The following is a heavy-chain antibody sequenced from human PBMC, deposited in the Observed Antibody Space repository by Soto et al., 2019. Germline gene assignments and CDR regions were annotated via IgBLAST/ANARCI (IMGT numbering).Heavy chain of an antibody. CDR1: GYTFTSYG. CDR2: ISAYNGNT. J-gene: IGHJ4*02. CDR3: ARSCSSTSCYLGSDSFAY. V-gene: IGHV1-18*01. Sequence: QVQLVQSGAEVKKPGASVKVSCKASGYTFTSYGISWVRQAPGQGLEWMGWISAYNGNTNYAQKLQGRVTMTTDTSTSTGYMERRSLRSDDTAVYYCARSCSSTSCYLGSDSFAYWVQGTLVTVSS. D-gene: IGHD2-2*01.